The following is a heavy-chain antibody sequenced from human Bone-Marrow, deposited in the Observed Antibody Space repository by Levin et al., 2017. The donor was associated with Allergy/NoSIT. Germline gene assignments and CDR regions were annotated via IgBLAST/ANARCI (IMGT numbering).Heavy chain of an antibody. D-gene: IGHD3-3*01. Sequence: ASVKVSCKASGGTFSSYAISWVRQAPGQGLEWMGGIIPIFGTANYAQKFQGRVTITADKSTSTAYMELSSLRSEDTAVYYCARGVYDFWSGERAYYYYYYGMDVWGQGTTVTVSS. CDR3: ARGVYDFWSGERAYYYYYYGMDV. CDR1: GGTFSSYA. V-gene: IGHV1-69*06. J-gene: IGHJ6*02. CDR2: IIPIFGTA.